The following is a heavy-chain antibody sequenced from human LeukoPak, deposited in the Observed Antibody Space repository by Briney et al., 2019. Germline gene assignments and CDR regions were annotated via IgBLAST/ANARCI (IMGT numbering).Heavy chain of an antibody. CDR2: IRGTGDST. V-gene: IGHV3-23*01. Sequence: AGGSLRLSCAASGFTFTSIAMAWVRQAPGKGLEWGSTIRGTGDSTHYADSVKGRFIISRDKSKNMLYLQMNGLRAEDTAIYYCAKGQELDDGVFDSWGQGTLVTVSS. D-gene: IGHD1-1*01. J-gene: IGHJ4*02. CDR3: AKGQELDDGVFDS. CDR1: GFTFTSIA.